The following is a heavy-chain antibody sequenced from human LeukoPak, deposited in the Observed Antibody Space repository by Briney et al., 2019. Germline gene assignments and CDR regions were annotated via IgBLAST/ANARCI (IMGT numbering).Heavy chain of an antibody. J-gene: IGHJ4*02. Sequence: GGSLRLSCAGAGFTFSNYGMSWVRQAPGKGLEWVSVISRSGTETYHADSVRGRFTISRDNAKNTLYLQMNSLRAEDTAVYYCARGDGLPRRRYFDSWGQGTLLTVSS. V-gene: IGHV3-23*01. D-gene: IGHD3/OR15-3a*01. CDR1: GFTFSNYG. CDR3: ARGDGLPRRRYFDS. CDR2: ISRSGTET.